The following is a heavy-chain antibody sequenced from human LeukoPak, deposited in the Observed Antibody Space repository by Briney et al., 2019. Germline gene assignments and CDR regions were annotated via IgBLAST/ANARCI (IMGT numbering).Heavy chain of an antibody. CDR1: GYTFTSYY. CDR2: INPSGGTT. Sequence: ASVKVSCKASGYTFTSYYMHWLRQAPGQGLEWMGIINPSGGTTSYAQKFQGRVTMTRDKSTSTVYMKLSSLRSEDTAVYYCARGGYYYGASGLLDYWGQGTLVTVSS. V-gene: IGHV1-46*01. CDR3: ARGGYYYGASGLLDY. J-gene: IGHJ4*02. D-gene: IGHD3-22*01.